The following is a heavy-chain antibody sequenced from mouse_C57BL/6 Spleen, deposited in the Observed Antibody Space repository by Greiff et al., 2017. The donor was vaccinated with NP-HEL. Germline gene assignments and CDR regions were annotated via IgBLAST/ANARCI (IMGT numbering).Heavy chain of an antibody. CDR1: GFTFSDYY. D-gene: IGHD2-4*01. J-gene: IGHJ2*01. Sequence: EVQLVESEGGLVQPGSSMKLSCTASGFTFSDYYMAWVRQVPEKGLEWVANINYDGSSTYYLDSLKSRFIISRDNAKNILYLQMSSLKSEDTATYYCARAGYYDYDGDYFDYWGQGTTLTVSS. V-gene: IGHV5-16*01. CDR2: INYDGSST. CDR3: ARAGYYDYDGDYFDY.